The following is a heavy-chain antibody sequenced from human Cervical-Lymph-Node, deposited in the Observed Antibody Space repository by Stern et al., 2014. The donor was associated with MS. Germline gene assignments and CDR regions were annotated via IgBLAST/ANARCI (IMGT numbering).Heavy chain of an antibody. CDR1: GYSFTSYW. D-gene: IGHD1/OR15-1a*01. CDR2: IYPGDSDT. CDR3: VRQAPEQTLDY. J-gene: IGHJ4*02. V-gene: IGHV5-51*01. Sequence: EVQLVQSGAEVKKPGDSLKISCKASGYSFTSYWIGWVRQMPGKGLEWVGIIYPGDSDTRYSPSFQGKVTISADRSISTAYLQWSSLKASDTAMYYCVRQAPEQTLDYWGQGTLVTVSS.